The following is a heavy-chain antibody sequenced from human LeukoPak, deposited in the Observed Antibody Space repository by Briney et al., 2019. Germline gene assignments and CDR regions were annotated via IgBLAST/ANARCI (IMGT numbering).Heavy chain of an antibody. J-gene: IGHJ6*03. D-gene: IGHD1-7*01. V-gene: IGHV4-4*09. Sequence: SETLSLTCTVSGGSISSYYWSWIRQPPGKGLEWIGYIYTSGSTNYNPSLKSRVTISVDTSKNQFSLKLSSVTAADTAVYYCARHIWNYVDYYYMDVWGKGTTVTVSS. CDR3: ARHIWNYVDYYYMDV. CDR1: GGSISSYY. CDR2: IYTSGST.